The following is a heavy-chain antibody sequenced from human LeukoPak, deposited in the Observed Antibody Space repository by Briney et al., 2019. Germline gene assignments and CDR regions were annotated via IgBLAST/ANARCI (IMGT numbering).Heavy chain of an antibody. CDR3: ARLGHCSGGGSCHHDY. CDR2: IYYSGST. D-gene: IGHD2-15*01. Sequence: SETLSLTCTVSGGSISSYYWSWIRQPPGKGLEWIGYIYYSGSTNYNSSLKSRVTISVDTSKNQFSLKLSSVTATDTAVYYCARLGHCSGGGSCHHDYWGQGTLVTVSS. V-gene: IGHV4-59*08. J-gene: IGHJ4*02. CDR1: GGSISSYY.